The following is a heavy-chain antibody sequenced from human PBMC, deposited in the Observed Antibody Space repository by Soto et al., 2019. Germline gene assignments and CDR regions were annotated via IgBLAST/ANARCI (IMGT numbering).Heavy chain of an antibody. Sequence: ASVKVSCKASGYTFTSYAMHWVRQAPGQRLEWMGWINAGNGNTKYSQKFQGRVTITRDTSASTAYMELSSLRSEDTAVYYCARDALLPKLISPELYSSSWYLGMDVWGQGTTVTVSS. CDR1: GYTFTSYA. CDR2: INAGNGNT. V-gene: IGHV1-3*01. CDR3: ARDALLPKLISPELYSSSWYLGMDV. J-gene: IGHJ6*02. D-gene: IGHD6-13*01.